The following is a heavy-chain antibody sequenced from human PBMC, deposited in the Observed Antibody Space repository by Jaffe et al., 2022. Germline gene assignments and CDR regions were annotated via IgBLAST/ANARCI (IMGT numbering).Heavy chain of an antibody. CDR1: GYSFTSYY. J-gene: IGHJ4*02. V-gene: IGHV5-51*01. Sequence: EVQMVQSGAEVKKPGESLKISCKGSGYSFTSYYIGWVRQMPGKGLEWLGVIYPGDSDTRYSPSFQGQVTISADNSISTAYLQWSSLKASDTAVYYCVRHRLWHDYWGQGTLVTVSS. CDR3: VRHRLWHDY. CDR2: IYPGDSDT. D-gene: IGHD3-10*01.